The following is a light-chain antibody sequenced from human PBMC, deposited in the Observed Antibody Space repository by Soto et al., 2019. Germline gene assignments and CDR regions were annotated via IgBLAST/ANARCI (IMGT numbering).Light chain of an antibody. Sequence: ENVLTQSPATLSLSPGERATLSCRASQSVSNYVAWYQQKPGQAPRLLIYDASNGATGIPARFSGSGSGTDFTLTISSLEPEDFAVYYCQQSNDWWTFGQGTKVDIK. CDR1: QSVSNY. J-gene: IGKJ1*01. V-gene: IGKV3-11*01. CDR2: DAS. CDR3: QQSNDWWT.